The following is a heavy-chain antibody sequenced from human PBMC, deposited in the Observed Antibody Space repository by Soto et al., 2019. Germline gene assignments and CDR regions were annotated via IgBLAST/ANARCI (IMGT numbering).Heavy chain of an antibody. CDR3: ARESGDWPLNWFDP. D-gene: IGHD2-21*02. Sequence: GGSLRLSCAASGFNFSNHWMHWVRQRPGEGLVWVSRITSDGKSKAYAESVKGRFAISRDNAKNTLYLQMNGLTAEGTAVYYCARESGDWPLNWFDPWGQGTLVTVSS. V-gene: IGHV3-74*01. CDR1: GFNFSNHW. CDR2: ITSDGKSK. J-gene: IGHJ5*02.